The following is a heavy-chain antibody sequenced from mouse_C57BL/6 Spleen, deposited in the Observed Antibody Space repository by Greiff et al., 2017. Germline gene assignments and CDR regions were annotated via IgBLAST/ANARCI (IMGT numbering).Heavy chain of an antibody. D-gene: IGHD2-4*01. V-gene: IGHV1-80*01. J-gene: IGHJ4*01. CDR3: ARSYYDYDMDY. CDR1: GYAFSSYW. CDR2: IYPGDGDT. Sequence: QVQLQQSGAELVKPGASVKISCKASGYAFSSYWMNWVKQRPGKGLEWIGQIYPGDGDTNYNGKFKGKATLTADKSSSTAYMQLSSLTSEDSAVYFCARSYYDYDMDYWGQGTSVTVSS.